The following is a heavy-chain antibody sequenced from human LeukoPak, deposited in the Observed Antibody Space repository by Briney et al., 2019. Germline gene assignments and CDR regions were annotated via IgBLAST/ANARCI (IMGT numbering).Heavy chain of an antibody. Sequence: ASVKVSCKASGYTFTSYYMHWVRQARGQGLEWMGIINPSGGSTSYAQKFQGRVTMTRDMSTSTVYMELSSLRSEDTAVYYCARDRYSGYSYGMHFDIWGQGTMVTVSS. V-gene: IGHV1-46*01. CDR1: GYTFTSYY. J-gene: IGHJ3*02. CDR2: INPSGGST. CDR3: ARDRYSGYSYGMHFDI. D-gene: IGHD5-18*01.